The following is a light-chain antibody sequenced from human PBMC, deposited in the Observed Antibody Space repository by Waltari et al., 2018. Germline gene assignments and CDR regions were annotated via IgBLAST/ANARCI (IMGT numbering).Light chain of an antibody. CDR2: GKN. J-gene: IGLJ1*01. CDR1: SLRRYY. Sequence: SSELTQDPAVSVALGQTVRITCQGASLRRYYASWYQQKPGQAPVFVISGKNNRPSGIPDRFSGSSSGDTVTLTITGAQAEDEADYYCNSRDSSGNHLVFGPGTKVTVL. V-gene: IGLV3-19*01. CDR3: NSRDSSGNHLV.